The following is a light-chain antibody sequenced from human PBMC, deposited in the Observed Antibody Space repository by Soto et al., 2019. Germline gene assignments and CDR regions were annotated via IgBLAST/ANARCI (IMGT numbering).Light chain of an antibody. J-gene: IGKJ3*01. Sequence: DVPMTLYTSSLSASVGDRVTVTCRAGQSISRYLNWYQQRPGKAPKLLIYSASSLQTGVPSRFSGSGSGTDFTLTINSLQPEDFATYYCKQSYYGPFPFGPRTKVDIK. CDR3: KQSYYGPFP. CDR2: SAS. CDR1: QSISRY. V-gene: IGKV1-39*01.